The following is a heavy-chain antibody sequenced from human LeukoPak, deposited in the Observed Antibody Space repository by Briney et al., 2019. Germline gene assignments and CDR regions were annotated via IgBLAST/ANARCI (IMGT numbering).Heavy chain of an antibody. V-gene: IGHV3-30*03. D-gene: IGHD3-9*01. CDR3: AGIYYDILTGPTRGFDP. Sequence: GSLRLSCAASGFTFSSYGMHWVRQAPGKGLEWVAVISYDGSNKYYADSVKGRFTISRDDSKNTLYLQMNSLRAEDTAVYYCAGIYYDILTGPTRGFDPWGQGTLVTVSS. CDR1: GFTFSSYG. J-gene: IGHJ5*02. CDR2: ISYDGSNK.